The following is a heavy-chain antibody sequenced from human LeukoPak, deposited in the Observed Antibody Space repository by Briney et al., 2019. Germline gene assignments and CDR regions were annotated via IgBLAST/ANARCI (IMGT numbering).Heavy chain of an antibody. CDR1: GFTFSSYA. V-gene: IGHV3-23*01. CDR2: ISASGTSS. CDR3: AKAGSGERGVVGANWFEY. D-gene: IGHD1-26*01. Sequence: GGSLRLSCAASGFTFSSYAMSWVRQAPGKGLEWVSSISASGTSSPYADSVKGRFTIYRDYSKNTLYLQMKSLRAEDTAVYYCAKAGSGERGVVGANWFEYWGQGTLVTVSP. J-gene: IGHJ4*02.